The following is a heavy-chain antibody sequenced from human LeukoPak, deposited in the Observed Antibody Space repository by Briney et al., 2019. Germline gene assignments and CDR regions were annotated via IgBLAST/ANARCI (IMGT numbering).Heavy chain of an antibody. CDR2: IYHSGST. V-gene: IGHV4-30-2*01. D-gene: IGHD3-16*02. CDR1: GGSISSGGYY. CDR3: ARVYVWGSYRTFDY. J-gene: IGHJ4*02. Sequence: PSETLSLTCTVSGGSISSGGYYWSWIRQPPGKGLEWIGYIYHSGSTYYNPSLKSRVTISVDRSKNQFSLKLSSVTAADTAVYYCARVYVWGSYRTFDYWGQGTLVAVSS.